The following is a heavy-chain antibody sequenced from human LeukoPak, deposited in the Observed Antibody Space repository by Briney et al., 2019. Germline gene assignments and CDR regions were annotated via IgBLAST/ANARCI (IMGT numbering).Heavy chain of an antibody. CDR3: AKDGIQYNHGIDY. CDR1: GFTFISYW. V-gene: IGHV3-74*01. CDR2: INGYGSST. Sequence: PGGSLRLSCAASGFTFISYWMHWVRQAPGKGLVWVSRINGYGSSTDFADSVKGRFTISRDNAKNTLYLQMNSLRAEDTAVYYCAKDGIQYNHGIDYWGQGTLVTVSS. D-gene: IGHD1-14*01. J-gene: IGHJ4*02.